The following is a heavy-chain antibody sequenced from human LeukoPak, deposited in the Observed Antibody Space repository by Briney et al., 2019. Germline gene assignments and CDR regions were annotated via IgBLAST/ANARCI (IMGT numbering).Heavy chain of an antibody. Sequence: PSETLSLTCTVSGGSISSSSYYWGWIRQPPGKGLGWIVSIHYSGSTYYNPSLKSRVTISVDTSKNQFSLKLSSVTAADTAVYYCAREADGYSSDWSNPSFDYWGRGTLVTVSS. V-gene: IGHV4-39*02. CDR3: AREADGYSSDWSNPSFDY. J-gene: IGHJ4*02. CDR1: GGSISSSSYY. D-gene: IGHD6-19*01. CDR2: IHYSGST.